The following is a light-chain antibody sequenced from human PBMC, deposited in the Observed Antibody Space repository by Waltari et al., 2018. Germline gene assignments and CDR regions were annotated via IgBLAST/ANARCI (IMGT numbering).Light chain of an antibody. CDR1: ALPRQY. Sequence: SYELTQPPSVSVSPGQTARITCSGDALPRQYAYWYPQRPGQAPMLMIYQDTQRASEIPGRFSGSSSGTTITLTISEAQAEDEADYYCQSADGSGTYVVFGGGTKLTVL. V-gene: IGLV3-25*03. CDR2: QDT. J-gene: IGLJ2*01. CDR3: QSADGSGTYVV.